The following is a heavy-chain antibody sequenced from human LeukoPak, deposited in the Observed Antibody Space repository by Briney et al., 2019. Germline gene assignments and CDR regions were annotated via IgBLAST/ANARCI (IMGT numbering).Heavy chain of an antibody. D-gene: IGHD6-19*01. CDR3: ARTQNNSSGWYFLRSYYYYYMDV. CDR2: ISTSSSYI. J-gene: IGHJ6*03. V-gene: IGHV3-21*04. CDR1: GFTFSGYS. Sequence: GGSLRLSWGASGFTFSGYSMNWVRQAPGEGLESVSSISTSSSYIYYADSVKGRFTISRDNAKKSLYLQMNSLRAEDTAVYYCARTQNNSSGWYFLRSYYYYYMDVWGKGTTVTISS.